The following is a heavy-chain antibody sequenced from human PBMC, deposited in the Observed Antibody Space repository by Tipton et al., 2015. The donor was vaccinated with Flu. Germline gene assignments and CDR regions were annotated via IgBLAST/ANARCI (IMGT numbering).Heavy chain of an antibody. CDR1: GDSMRSDYF. Sequence: GLVKPSETLSLTCTVSGDSMRSDYFWGWIRQAPGKGLEWIGNIHYSGSPHYNPSLKSRVTISVDTSKNQFSLKLSSVTAADTAVYYCARHTGDSVRGVIYYWGQGTLVTVSS. D-gene: IGHD3-10*02. J-gene: IGHJ4*02. CDR2: IHYSGSP. CDR3: ARHTGDSVRGVIYY. V-gene: IGHV4-38-2*02.